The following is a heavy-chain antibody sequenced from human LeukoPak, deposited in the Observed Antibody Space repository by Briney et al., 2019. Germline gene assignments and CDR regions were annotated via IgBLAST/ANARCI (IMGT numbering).Heavy chain of an antibody. CDR2: IYGAGAGIT. CDR3: ARELGD. V-gene: IGHV3-53*01. J-gene: IGHJ4*02. CDR1: GFTVNNNY. Sequence: PGGSLRLSCATSGFTVNNNYMSWVRQAPGKGLEWVSAIYGAGAGITYYIDSVKGRFTLSNDNSRHTVYLQMNRRQAHDTAVYYCARELGDWGQGTLVTVSS.